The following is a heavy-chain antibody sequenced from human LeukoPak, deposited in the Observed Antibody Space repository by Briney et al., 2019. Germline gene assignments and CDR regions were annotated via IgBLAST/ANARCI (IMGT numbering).Heavy chain of an antibody. V-gene: IGHV1-69*04. Sequence: SVKVSCKASRGTFSSYTISWVRQAPGQGLEWMGRIIPILGIANYAQKFQGRVTITADKSTSAAYMELSSLRSEDTAVYYCARDPARGDYNNYYYYYYMDVWGKGTTVTVS. CDR3: ARDPARGDYNNYYYYYYMDV. J-gene: IGHJ6*03. CDR2: IIPILGIA. CDR1: RGTFSSYT. D-gene: IGHD4-17*01.